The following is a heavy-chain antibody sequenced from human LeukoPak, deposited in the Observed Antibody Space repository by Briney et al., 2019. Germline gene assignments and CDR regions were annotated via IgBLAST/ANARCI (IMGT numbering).Heavy chain of an antibody. J-gene: IGHJ6*02. Sequence: PGGSLRLSCAASGFTFSSYSMNWVRQAPGKGLEWVSYISSSSSTIYYADSVKGRFTISRDNAKNSLYLQMNSLRSEDTAVYYCARDSSIAVAGTHSNYGMDVWGQGTTVTVSS. V-gene: IGHV3-48*01. CDR2: ISSSSSTI. D-gene: IGHD6-19*01. CDR1: GFTFSSYS. CDR3: ARDSSIAVAGTHSNYGMDV.